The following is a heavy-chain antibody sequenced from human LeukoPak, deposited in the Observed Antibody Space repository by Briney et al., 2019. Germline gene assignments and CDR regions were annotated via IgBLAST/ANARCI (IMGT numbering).Heavy chain of an antibody. CDR2: ISSSSSYI. CDR3: AKTPHRLSSEIDH. J-gene: IGHJ4*02. Sequence: GGSLRLSCAASGFTFSSYSMNWVRQAPGKGLEWVSSISSSSSYIYYADSVKGRFTVSRDNAKNSLYLQMNSLRAEDTAVYYCAKTPHRLSSEIDHWGQGTLVTVSS. V-gene: IGHV3-21*04. CDR1: GFTFSSYS. D-gene: IGHD6-6*01.